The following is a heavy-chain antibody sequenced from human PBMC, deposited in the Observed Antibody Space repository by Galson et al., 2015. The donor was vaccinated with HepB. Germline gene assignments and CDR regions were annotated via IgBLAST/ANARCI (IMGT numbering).Heavy chain of an antibody. Sequence: SLRLSCAASGFTFSSYGMHWVRQAPGKGLEWVAVIWYDGSNKYYADSVKGRFTISRDNSKNTLYLQMNSLRAEDTAVYYCARDSSDPLSGDGMDVWGQGTTVTVSS. CDR1: GFTFSSYG. CDR3: ARDSSDPLSGDGMDV. V-gene: IGHV3-33*01. J-gene: IGHJ6*02. CDR2: IWYDGSNK. D-gene: IGHD3-3*01.